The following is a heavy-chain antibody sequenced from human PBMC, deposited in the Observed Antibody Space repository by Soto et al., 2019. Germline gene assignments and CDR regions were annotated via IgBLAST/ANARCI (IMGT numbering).Heavy chain of an antibody. CDR1: EFTFSSYC. CDR3: AKHRLSYNWNDHHFDY. J-gene: IGHJ4*02. Sequence: RVSPRLSFAASEFTFSSYCMHWVRQAPGKGLEWVAVISYDGSNKYYADSVKGRFTISRDNSKNTLYLQMNSLRAEDTAVYYCAKHRLSYNWNDHHFDYWGQGTLVTVSS. CDR2: ISYDGSNK. V-gene: IGHV3-30*18. D-gene: IGHD1-1*01.